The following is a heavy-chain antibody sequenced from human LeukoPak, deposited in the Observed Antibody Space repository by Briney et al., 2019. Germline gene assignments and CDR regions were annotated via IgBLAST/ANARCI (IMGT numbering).Heavy chain of an antibody. CDR3: ARGGSDCSGGNCPYSWFDP. V-gene: IGHV1-18*01. Sequence: ASVKVSCKASGYTFTNYGISWVRQAPGQGLEWMGWISAYNGNTNYAQKLQGRVTMTTDTSTSTAYMELRSLTSGDTAVYYCARGGSDCSGGNCPYSWFDPWGQGTLVTVSS. CDR1: GYTFTNYG. D-gene: IGHD2-15*01. J-gene: IGHJ5*02. CDR2: ISAYNGNT.